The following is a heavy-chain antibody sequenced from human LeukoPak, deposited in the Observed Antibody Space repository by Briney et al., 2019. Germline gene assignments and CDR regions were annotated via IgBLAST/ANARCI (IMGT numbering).Heavy chain of an antibody. J-gene: IGHJ6*02. Sequence: ASVKVSCKASGYTFTSYGISWVRQAPGQGLEWMGWISAYNGNTNYAQKLQGRVTMTTDTSTSTAYMELRSLRSDDTAVYYCARDPYYGSGSYPNPLYYYYGMDVWGQGTTVTVSS. CDR1: GYTFTSYG. D-gene: IGHD3-10*01. CDR3: ARDPYYGSGSYPNPLYYYYGMDV. V-gene: IGHV1-18*01. CDR2: ISAYNGNT.